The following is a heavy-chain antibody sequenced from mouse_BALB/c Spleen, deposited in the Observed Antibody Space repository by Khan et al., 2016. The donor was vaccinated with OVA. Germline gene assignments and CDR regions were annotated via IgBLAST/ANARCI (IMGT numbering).Heavy chain of an antibody. V-gene: IGHV1S137*01. Sequence: QVQLQQSGAELVRPGVSVKISCKGSGYTFTDFTMHWVKQSHAKSLEWIGVISTYYGDVTYNQKFKGRATMTVDKSSSTAYMELARLTSEDSAIFLLDREGWGNRFAYWGQGTLVTVSA. D-gene: IGHD3-3*01. CDR2: ISTYYGDV. J-gene: IGHJ3*01. CDR3: DREGWGNRFAY. CDR1: GYTFTDFT.